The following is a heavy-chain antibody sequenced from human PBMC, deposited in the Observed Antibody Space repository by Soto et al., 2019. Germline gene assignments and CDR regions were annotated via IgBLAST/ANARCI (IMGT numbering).Heavy chain of an antibody. J-gene: IGHJ4*02. V-gene: IGHV1-69*13. CDR1: GGTFSSYA. Sequence: GASVKXSCKASGGTFSSYAISWVRQAPGQGLEWMGGIIPIFGTANYAQKFQGRVTITADESTSTAYMELSSLRSEDTAVYYCARGTRGYYYGSGSYYKTLDYWGQGTLVTVSS. CDR2: IIPIFGTA. D-gene: IGHD3-10*01. CDR3: ARGTRGYYYGSGSYYKTLDY.